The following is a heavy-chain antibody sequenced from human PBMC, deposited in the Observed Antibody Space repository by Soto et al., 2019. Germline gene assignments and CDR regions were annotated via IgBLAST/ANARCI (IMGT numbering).Heavy chain of an antibody. CDR2: IIPIFGTA. J-gene: IGHJ3*02. CDR3: ASAPALVDSSGYYRRPRDAFDI. CDR1: GGTFSSYA. Sequence: SVKVSCKASGGTFSSYAISWVRQARGQGLEWMGGIIPIFGTANYAQKFQGRVTITADESTSTAYMELSSLRSEDTAVYYCASAPALVDSSGYYRRPRDAFDIWGQGTMVTVSS. V-gene: IGHV1-69*13. D-gene: IGHD3-22*01.